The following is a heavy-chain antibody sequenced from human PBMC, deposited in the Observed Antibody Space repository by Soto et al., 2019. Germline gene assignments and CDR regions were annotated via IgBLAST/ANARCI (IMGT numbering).Heavy chain of an antibody. CDR1: GGPFSSYA. V-gene: IGHV1-69*06. CDR3: ARDRYSSSYYDY. Sequence: SVNVSCKASGGPFSSYAISCVRQAPGQGLEWMGGIIPICGTANYAQKFQGRVRITADKSTSTAYMELSSLRSEDTAVYYCARDRYSSSYYDYWGQGTLVTSPQ. D-gene: IGHD6-6*01. CDR2: IIPICGTA. J-gene: IGHJ4*02.